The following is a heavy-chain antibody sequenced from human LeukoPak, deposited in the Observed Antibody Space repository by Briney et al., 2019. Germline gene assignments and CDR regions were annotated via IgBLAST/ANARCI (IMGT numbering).Heavy chain of an antibody. CDR2: VSTYNGDT. D-gene: IGHD1-14*01. J-gene: IGHJ1*01. CDR1: GYTFTDFG. CDR3: ARAESMALYFLY. Sequence: ASVKISCKASGYTFTDFGFIWVRQAPGQGLEWMGWVSTYNGDTDYAKKFQDRVTMTTESSTQTTFMELRNLRSDDTAVYYGARAESMALYFLYWGQGTLLSVSS. V-gene: IGHV1-18*01.